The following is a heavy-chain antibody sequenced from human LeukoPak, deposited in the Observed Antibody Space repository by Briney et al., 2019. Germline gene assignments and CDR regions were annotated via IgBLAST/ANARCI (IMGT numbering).Heavy chain of an antibody. CDR3: ARAYTVTAPFDY. J-gene: IGHJ4*02. V-gene: IGHV3-11*01. Sequence: GGSLRLSCAASGFTFSDYYMSWIRQAPGKGLEWVSYIGSSGGTIYHADSVKGRFTISRDNAKNSLYLQMNSLRAEDTAVYYCARAYTVTAPFDYWGQGTLVTVSS. CDR2: IGSSGGTI. D-gene: IGHD4-17*01. CDR1: GFTFSDYY.